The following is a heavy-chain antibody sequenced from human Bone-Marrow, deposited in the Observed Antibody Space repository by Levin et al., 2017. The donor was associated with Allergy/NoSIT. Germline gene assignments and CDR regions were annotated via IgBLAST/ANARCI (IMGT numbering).Heavy chain of an antibody. CDR3: ARVGLPVF. J-gene: IGHJ4*02. CDR2: INHGGST. CDR1: GGSFSNYY. V-gene: IGHV4-34*01. Sequence: SETLSLTCAVYGGSFSNYYWSWIRQSPGKGLEWIGEINHGGSTNYNPSLKSRVSMSVDTSKKQFSLKLNSMTAADTAVYYCARVGLPVFWGQGTLVTVSS.